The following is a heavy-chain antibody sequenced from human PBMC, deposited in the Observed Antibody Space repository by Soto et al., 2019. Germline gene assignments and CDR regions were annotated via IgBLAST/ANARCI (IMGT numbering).Heavy chain of an antibody. V-gene: IGHV3-23*01. CDR2: ISGSGGST. CDR3: AKDRKYYVVWSGYYMDDAFDI. D-gene: IGHD3-3*01. CDR1: GFTFSSYA. Sequence: GGSLRLSCAASGFTFSSYAMSWVRQAPGKGLEWVSAISGSGGSTYYADSVKGRFTISRDNSKNTLYLQMNSLRAEDTAVYYCAKDRKYYVVWSGYYMDDAFDIWGQGTMVTVSS. J-gene: IGHJ3*02.